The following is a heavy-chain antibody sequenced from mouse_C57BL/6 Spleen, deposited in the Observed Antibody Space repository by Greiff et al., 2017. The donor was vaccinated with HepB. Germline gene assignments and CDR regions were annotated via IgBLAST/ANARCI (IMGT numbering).Heavy chain of an antibody. D-gene: IGHD4-1*01. CDR2: IYPRSGNT. CDR1: GYTFTSYG. CDR3: ACNWDGGYFDY. J-gene: IGHJ2*01. Sequence: VQVVESGAELARPGASVKLSCKASGYTFTSYGISWVKQRTGQGLEWIGEIYPRSGNTYYNEKFKGKATLTADKSSSTAYMELRSLTSEDSAVYFCACNWDGGYFDYWGQGTTLTVSS. V-gene: IGHV1-81*01.